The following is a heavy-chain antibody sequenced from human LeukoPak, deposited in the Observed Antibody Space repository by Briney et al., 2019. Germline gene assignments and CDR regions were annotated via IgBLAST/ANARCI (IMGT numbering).Heavy chain of an antibody. J-gene: IGHJ3*02. Sequence: GGSLRLSCAASGFTFSSYAMSWVRQAPGKGLEWVSAISGSGGSTYYADSVKGRFTISRDNSKNTLYLQMNSLRAEDTAVYYCAKDLPLQDYYDSSGAKGAFDIWGQGTMVTVSS. V-gene: IGHV3-23*01. CDR2: ISGSGGST. CDR3: AKDLPLQDYYDSSGAKGAFDI. D-gene: IGHD3-22*01. CDR1: GFTFSSYA.